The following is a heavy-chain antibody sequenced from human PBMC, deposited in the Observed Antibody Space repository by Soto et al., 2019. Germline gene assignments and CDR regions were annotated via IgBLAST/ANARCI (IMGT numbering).Heavy chain of an antibody. D-gene: IGHD2-2*02. Sequence: ASVKVSCKASGYTFTGYYMHWLRQSPGQGLEWMGWINPNSGGTNYAQKFQGRVTMTRDTSISTAYMELSRLRSDDTAVYYCARVGLRCSSTSCYIDYGMDVWGQGTTVTVSS. J-gene: IGHJ6*02. CDR1: GYTFTGYY. CDR2: INPNSGGT. CDR3: ARVGLRCSSTSCYIDYGMDV. V-gene: IGHV1-2*02.